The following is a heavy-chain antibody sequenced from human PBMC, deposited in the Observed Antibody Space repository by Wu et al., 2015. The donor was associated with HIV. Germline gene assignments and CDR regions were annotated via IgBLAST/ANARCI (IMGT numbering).Heavy chain of an antibody. D-gene: IGHD6-13*01. J-gene: IGHJ1*01. V-gene: IGHV1-69*13. CDR1: GGTFSSYA. Sequence: QVQLVQSGAEVKKPGSSVKVSCKASGGTFSSYAISWVRQAPGQGLEWMGRIIPIFGTANYAQKFQGRVTITADESTSTAYMELSSLRSEDTAVYYCARGGEYSSSWSGAEYFQHWGQGHPGHRLL. CDR3: ARGGEYSSSWSGAEYFQH. CDR2: IIPIFGTA.